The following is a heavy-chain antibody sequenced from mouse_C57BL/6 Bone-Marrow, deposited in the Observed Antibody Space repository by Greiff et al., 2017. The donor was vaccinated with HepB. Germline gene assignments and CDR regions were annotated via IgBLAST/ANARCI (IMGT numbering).Heavy chain of an antibody. V-gene: IGHV5-6*01. CDR1: GFTFSSYG. J-gene: IGHJ1*03. D-gene: IGHD1-1*01. CDR3: ARQRDYYGSSPWYFDV. Sequence: EVMLVESGGDLVKPGGSLKLSCAASGFTFSSYGMSWVRQTPDKRLEWVATISSGGSYTYYPDSVKGRFTISRDNAKNTLYLQMSSLKSEDTAMYYCARQRDYYGSSPWYFDVWGTGTTVTVSS. CDR2: ISSGGSYT.